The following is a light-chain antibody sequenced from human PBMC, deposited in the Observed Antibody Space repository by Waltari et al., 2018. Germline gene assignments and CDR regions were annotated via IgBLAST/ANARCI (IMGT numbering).Light chain of an antibody. CDR2: EDS. Sequence: SYELTQPPSVSVSPGHSARTTCSGDALTKKYTYCYQQKAGQAPVLVIYEDSKRPSTVPERFSGSSSGTIATLTISGAQVEDEADYFCYSTDSSGNHRRVFGGGTKLPVL. J-gene: IGLJ2*01. CDR1: ALTKKY. V-gene: IGLV3-10*01. CDR3: YSTDSSGNHRRV.